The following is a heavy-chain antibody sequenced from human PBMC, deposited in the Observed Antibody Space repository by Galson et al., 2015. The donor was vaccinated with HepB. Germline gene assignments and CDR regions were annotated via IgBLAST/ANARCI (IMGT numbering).Heavy chain of an antibody. J-gene: IGHJ4*02. CDR3: ARHNSGGEDEDTAMAGTLGY. CDR1: GYSFTSYW. D-gene: IGHD5-18*01. V-gene: IGHV5-51*01. Sequence: QSGAEVKKPGESLKISCKGSGYSFTSYWIGWVRQMPGKGLEWMGIIYPGDSDTRYSPSFQGQVTISADESISTAYLQWSSLKASDTAMYYCARHNSGGEDEDTAMAGTLGYWGQGTLVTVSS. CDR2: IYPGDSDT.